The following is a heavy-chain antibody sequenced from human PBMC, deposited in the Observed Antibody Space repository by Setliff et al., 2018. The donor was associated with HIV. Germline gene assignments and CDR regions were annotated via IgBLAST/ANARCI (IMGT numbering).Heavy chain of an antibody. CDR2: INPNSSDT. Sequence: GASVKVSCKASGYTFTDYYIHWVRQAPGQGLEWMGWINPNSSDTNCAQKFQGRVTMTRDTSISTAYMDLSRLRSDDTDVYYCARRVPPIPSGDLYYWGQGTLVTVSS. J-gene: IGHJ4*02. V-gene: IGHV1-2*02. CDR1: GYTFTDYY. CDR3: ARRVPPIPSGDLYY. D-gene: IGHD4-17*01.